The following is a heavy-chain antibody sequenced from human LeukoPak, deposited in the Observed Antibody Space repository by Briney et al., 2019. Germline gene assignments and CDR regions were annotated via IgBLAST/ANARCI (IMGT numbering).Heavy chain of an antibody. D-gene: IGHD3-3*01. Sequence: PDTLSLTCTVSGGSISSSSYYWGWIRQPPGKGLEWIVNIYYSGSTYYNPSLKTRVTMSVDTSKNQFSLKLSSVTAADTAVYYCASGQYYDLWSGYYVDWGQGTLVTVS. J-gene: IGHJ4*02. CDR3: ASGQYYDLWSGYYVD. CDR1: GGSISSSSYY. V-gene: IGHV4-39*01. CDR2: IYYSGST.